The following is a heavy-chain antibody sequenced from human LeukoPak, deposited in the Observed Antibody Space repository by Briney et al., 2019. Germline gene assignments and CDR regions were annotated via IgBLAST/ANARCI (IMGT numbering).Heavy chain of an antibody. V-gene: IGHV3-7*01. J-gene: IGHJ6*03. CDR2: IKQDGSEK. CDR1: GFTFSSYW. CDR3: ARDQSGNYPSLYYYMDV. D-gene: IGHD3-3*01. Sequence: GGSLRLSCAASGFTFSSYWMSWVRQAPGKGLEWVANIKQDGSEKYYVDSVKGRFTISRDNAKNSLYLQMNSLRAEDTAVYYCARDQSGNYPSLYYYMDVWGKGTTVTVSS.